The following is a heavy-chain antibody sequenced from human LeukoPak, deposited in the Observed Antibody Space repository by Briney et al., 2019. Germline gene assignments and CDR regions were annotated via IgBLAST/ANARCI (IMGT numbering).Heavy chain of an antibody. CDR1: GGSFSSYQ. V-gene: IGHV4-59*01. D-gene: IGHD6-19*01. J-gene: IGHJ4*02. CDR2: INYSGST. CDR3: ASSLTRSGWYYFDC. Sequence: SATLYLTCNVSGGSFSSYQWSWIRQPPGLGLEWIGYINYSGSTNYNPSHKNRVTISVDTSKTQFSLELSSVTAADTAVYYCASSLTRSGWYYFDCWGQGTLVTVSS.